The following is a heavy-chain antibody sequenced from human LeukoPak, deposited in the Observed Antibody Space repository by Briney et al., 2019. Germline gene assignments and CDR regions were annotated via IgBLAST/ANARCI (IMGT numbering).Heavy chain of an antibody. CDR1: GFTFDEYG. CDR2: INWSGGNA. Sequence: PGGSLRLSCAASGFTFDEYGMNWVRQVPGKGLECVSGINWSGGNAGYADSVKGRFTISRDNAKNSLYLQMDSLTAEDTALYYCARRFLYSSSWFFDLWGQGTLVTVSS. D-gene: IGHD6-13*01. CDR3: ARRFLYSSSWFFDL. V-gene: IGHV3-20*04. J-gene: IGHJ4*02.